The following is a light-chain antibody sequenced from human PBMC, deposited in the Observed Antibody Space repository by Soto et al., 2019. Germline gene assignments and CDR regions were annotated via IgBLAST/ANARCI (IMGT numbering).Light chain of an antibody. V-gene: IGKV3-15*01. J-gene: IGKJ3*01. CDR1: QSVSRN. CDR3: QRYNNWALTLP. CDR2: GAS. Sequence: EIVMTQSPATLSVPPGERATLSCRASQSVSRNLAWYQQKPGQAPRLLIYGASTRANGIPARFSGSGSGTEFNLTISGQQTEYFADYYCQRYNNWALTLPFGPGTKLNIK.